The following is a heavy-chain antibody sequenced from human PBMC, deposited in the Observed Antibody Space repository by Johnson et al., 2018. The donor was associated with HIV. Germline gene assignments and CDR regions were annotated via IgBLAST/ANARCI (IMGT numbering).Heavy chain of an antibody. Sequence: VQLVESGGGLVQPGGSLRLSCAASGFTVTTTYMSWVRQATATGLERVAGSNRNGCSTGSADSVKGRFTISRDNSKNTLYLQMNSLRVEDTAVYYCAKDEAQTLASAGRDAFDFWGQGTAVTV. D-gene: IGHD6-13*01. CDR1: GFTVTTTY. V-gene: IGHV3-66*02. CDR2: SNRNGCST. CDR3: AKDEAQTLASAGRDAFDF. J-gene: IGHJ3*01.